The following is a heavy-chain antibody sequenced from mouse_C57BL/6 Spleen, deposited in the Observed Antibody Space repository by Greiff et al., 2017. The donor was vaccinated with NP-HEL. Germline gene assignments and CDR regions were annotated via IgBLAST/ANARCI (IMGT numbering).Heavy chain of an antibody. CDR2: IDPSDSET. Sequence: QVQLKQPGAELVRPGSSVKLSCKASGYTFTSYWMHWVKQRPIQGLEWIGNIDPSDSETHYNQKFKDKATLTVDKSSSTAYMQLSSLTSEDSAVYYCARNYGSGFDYWGQGTTLTVSS. CDR1: GYTFTSYW. CDR3: ARNYGSGFDY. D-gene: IGHD1-1*01. V-gene: IGHV1-52*01. J-gene: IGHJ2*01.